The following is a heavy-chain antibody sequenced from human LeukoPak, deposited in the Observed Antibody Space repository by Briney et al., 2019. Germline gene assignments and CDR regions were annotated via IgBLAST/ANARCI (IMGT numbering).Heavy chain of an antibody. J-gene: IGHJ4*02. V-gene: IGHV5-51*01. CDR2: IYPGDSDT. Sequence: GASLQISCKGAGSICTSYWIGWGRQMPGKGQERMGIIYPGDSDTRYSPSFQGQVTISADKSISTAYLQWSSLKASDTAMYYCARGSYYFDYWGQGTLVTVSS. CDR1: GSICTSYW. CDR3: ARGSYYFDY.